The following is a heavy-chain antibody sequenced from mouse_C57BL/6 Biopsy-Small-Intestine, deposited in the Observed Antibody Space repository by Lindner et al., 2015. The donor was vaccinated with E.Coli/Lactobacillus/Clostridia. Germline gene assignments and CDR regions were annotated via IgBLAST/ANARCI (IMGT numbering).Heavy chain of an antibody. D-gene: IGHD2-5*01. CDR3: ARSIYYSNYEDAMDY. V-gene: IGHV1-7*01. J-gene: IGHJ4*01. CDR1: LHLTSYW. Sequence: VQLQESGAELGKTWGLSEAVLQGFWLHLTSYWMHWVKQRPGQGLEWIGYINPSSGYTKYNQKFKDKATLTADKSPSTAYMQLSSLTYEDSAVYYCARSIYYSNYEDAMDYWGQGTSVTVSS. CDR2: INPSSGYT.